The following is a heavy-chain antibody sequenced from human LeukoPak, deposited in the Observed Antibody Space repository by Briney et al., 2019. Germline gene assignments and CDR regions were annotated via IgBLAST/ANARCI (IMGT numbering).Heavy chain of an antibody. Sequence: PGGSLRLSCAASGFTFDDYAMHWVRQAPGKGLEWVSLISWDGGIIYYADSVKGRFTISRDNSKNSLYLQMNSLRVEDTALYYCAKDNGRRGYNYGAFDPWGQGTLVAVSS. J-gene: IGHJ5*02. D-gene: IGHD5-18*01. CDR3: AKDNGRRGYNYGAFDP. CDR1: GFTFDDYA. CDR2: ISWDGGII. V-gene: IGHV3-43D*03.